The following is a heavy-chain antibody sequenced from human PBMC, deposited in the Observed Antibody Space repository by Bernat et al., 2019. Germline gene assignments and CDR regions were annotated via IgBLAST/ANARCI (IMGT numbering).Heavy chain of an antibody. V-gene: IGHV3-33*08. Sequence: QVQLVESGGDVVQPGRSLRLSCAASGFTFSSYGMHWVRQAPGKGLEWVAVIWYDGSNKYYADSVKGRFTISRDNSKNTLYLQMNSLRAEDTAVYYCARGGPRLRYFDWLIDYWGQGTLVTVSS. CDR2: IWYDGSNK. CDR1: GFTFSSYG. D-gene: IGHD3-9*01. J-gene: IGHJ4*02. CDR3: ARGGPRLRYFDWLIDY.